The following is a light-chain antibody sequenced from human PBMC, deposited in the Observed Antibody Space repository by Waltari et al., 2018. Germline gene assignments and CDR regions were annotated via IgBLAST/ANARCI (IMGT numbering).Light chain of an antibody. CDR2: IKT. CDR3: AAWDGSLDGPV. J-gene: IGLJ3*02. CDR1: SSTIGSTT. Sequence: QSALTQPPPASGTPGQRVTISCSGSSSTIGSTTVNWYQQLPGPAPKPLFYIKTEGPSGVHDRFSGSKSGTSASLAINGLQSEDEADYFCAAWDGSLDGPVFGGGTKVTVL. V-gene: IGLV1-44*01.